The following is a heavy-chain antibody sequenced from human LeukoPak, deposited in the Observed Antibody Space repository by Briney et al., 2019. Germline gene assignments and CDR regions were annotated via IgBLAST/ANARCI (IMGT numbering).Heavy chain of an antibody. J-gene: IGHJ6*03. D-gene: IGHD2-15*01. CDR3: ARWGYCSGGSCPLYYMDA. CDR1: GFTFSTFA. CDR2: ISSSSSYI. Sequence: PGGSLRLSCAASGFTFSTFAMIWVRQPPGKGLEWVSSISSSSSYIYYADSVKGRFTISRDNAKNSLYLQMNSLRAEDTALYYCARWGYCSGGSCPLYYMDAWGKGTTVTVSS. V-gene: IGHV3-21*04.